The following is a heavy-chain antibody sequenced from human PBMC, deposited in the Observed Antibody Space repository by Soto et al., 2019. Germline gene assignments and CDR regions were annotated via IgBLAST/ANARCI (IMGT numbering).Heavy chain of an antibody. Sequence: PSETLSLTCAIAGDSVSSNISASSWIRQSPSRGLEWLGRTYYRSKWFNEYAVSVKSRITINPDTSKNQFHLQLTSVTPEPTAGYYCARIAVAVAHSWGQGTLVTVSS. CDR2: TYYRSKWFN. CDR1: GDSVSSNISA. V-gene: IGHV6-1*01. D-gene: IGHD6-19*01. CDR3: ARIAVAVAHS. J-gene: IGHJ4*02.